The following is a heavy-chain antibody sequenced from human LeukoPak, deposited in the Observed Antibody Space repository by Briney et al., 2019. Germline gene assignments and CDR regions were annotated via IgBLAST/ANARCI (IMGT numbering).Heavy chain of an antibody. CDR3: ARMGYHGTTMPNY. Sequence: PGGSLRLSCAASGFTSSSYAMHWVRQAPGKGLEWVSSISSSSSYIYYADSVKGRFTISRDNAKNSLYLQMNSLRAEDTAVYYCARMGYHGTTMPNYWGQGTLVTVSS. CDR2: ISSSSSYI. V-gene: IGHV3-21*01. J-gene: IGHJ4*02. CDR1: GFTSSSYA. D-gene: IGHD1-7*01.